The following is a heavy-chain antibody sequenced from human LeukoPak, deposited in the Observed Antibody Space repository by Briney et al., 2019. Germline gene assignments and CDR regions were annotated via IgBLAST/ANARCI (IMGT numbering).Heavy chain of an antibody. CDR3: ASWGYWAAAGTDLDAFDI. CDR2: IHYSGST. V-gene: IGHV4-59*01. CDR1: GGSISTYY. Sequence: SETLSLTCTVSGGSISTYYWSWIRQPPGKGLEWIGYIHYSGSTNYNPSLESRVTISVDTSKNQFSLKLSSVTAADTAVYYCASWGYWAAAGTDLDAFDIWGQGTMVTVSS. D-gene: IGHD6-13*01. J-gene: IGHJ3*02.